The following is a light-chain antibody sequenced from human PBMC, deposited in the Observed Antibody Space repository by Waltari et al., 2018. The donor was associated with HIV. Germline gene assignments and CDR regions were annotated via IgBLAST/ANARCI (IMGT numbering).Light chain of an antibody. CDR3: SSFAGSNNLGV. CDR2: EVS. CDR1: SSDIGGYNY. Sequence: LTQPPSASGSPGQSVTISCTGTSSDIGGYNYVSWYQQHPGKAPKLMIYEVSKRPSGVPDRFSGSKSGNTASLTVSGLQAEDEADYYCSSFAGSNNLGVFGGGTKLTVL. J-gene: IGLJ3*02. V-gene: IGLV2-8*01.